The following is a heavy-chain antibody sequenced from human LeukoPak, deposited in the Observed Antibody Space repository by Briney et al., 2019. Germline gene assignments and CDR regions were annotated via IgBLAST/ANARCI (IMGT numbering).Heavy chain of an antibody. Sequence: GGSLRLSCAASGFTFSVYDMYWIRQSPGKGLEWVSVIYSGGSTYYADSVKGRFTISRDNSKNTLYLQMNSLRAEDTAVYYCARDRSRDGYNNWGQGTLVTVSS. CDR3: ARDRSRDGYNN. V-gene: IGHV3-53*01. J-gene: IGHJ4*02. CDR1: GFTFSVYD. D-gene: IGHD5-24*01. CDR2: IYSGGST.